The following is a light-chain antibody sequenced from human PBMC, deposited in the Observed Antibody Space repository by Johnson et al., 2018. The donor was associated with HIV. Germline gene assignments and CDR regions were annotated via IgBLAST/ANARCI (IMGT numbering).Light chain of an antibody. CDR1: SSNIGNNY. CDR2: ESN. V-gene: IGLV1-51*02. CDR3: GTWDSSLSAGGV. Sequence: QSVLTQPPSVSAAPGQKVTISCSGSSSNIGNNYVSWYQQLQGTAPKLLIYESNKRPSGIPDRFSGSKSGTSATLGITGLPTGDEADYYCGTWDSSLSAGGVFGTGTKVTVL. J-gene: IGLJ1*01.